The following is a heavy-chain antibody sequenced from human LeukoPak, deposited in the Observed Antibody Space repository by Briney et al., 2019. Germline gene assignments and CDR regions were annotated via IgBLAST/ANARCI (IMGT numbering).Heavy chain of an antibody. CDR3: ARSRYNWNDAAPDC. V-gene: IGHV3-53*01. CDR2: IYSGGRT. D-gene: IGHD1-1*01. Sequence: GGSLRLSCAASGFPVSRNYMSCVRQATGKGLEWVSVIYSGGRTYYGNFVKGRFTISRDNSKNTLYLQMNSRRAEDRAVYYCARSRYNWNDAAPDCWGQGGLGTVSS. J-gene: IGHJ4*02. CDR1: GFPVSRNY.